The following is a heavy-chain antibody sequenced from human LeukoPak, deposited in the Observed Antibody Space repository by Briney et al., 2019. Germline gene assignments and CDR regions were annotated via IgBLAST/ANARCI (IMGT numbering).Heavy chain of an antibody. Sequence: SETLSLTCAVYGGSFSGYYWSWIRQPPGKGLEWIGEINHSGSTNYNPSLKSRVTISVDTSKNQFSLKLSSVAAADTAVYYCARGHYDFWSGYAAGWFDPWGQGTLVTVSS. CDR2: INHSGST. CDR1: GGSFSGYY. D-gene: IGHD3-3*01. V-gene: IGHV4-34*01. J-gene: IGHJ5*02. CDR3: ARGHYDFWSGYAAGWFDP.